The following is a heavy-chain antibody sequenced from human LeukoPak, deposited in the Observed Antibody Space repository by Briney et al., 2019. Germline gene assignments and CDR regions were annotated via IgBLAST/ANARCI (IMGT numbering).Heavy chain of an antibody. V-gene: IGHV4-38-2*02. CDR3: ATDSRGFDP. CDR2: IYHSGST. Sequence: PSETLSLTCTVSGYSISSGYYWGWIRQPPGKGLEWIGSIYHSGSTYYNPSLKSRVTISVDTSKNQFSLKLSSVTAADTAVYYCATDSRGFDPWGQGTLVTVSS. J-gene: IGHJ5*02. CDR1: GYSISSGYY.